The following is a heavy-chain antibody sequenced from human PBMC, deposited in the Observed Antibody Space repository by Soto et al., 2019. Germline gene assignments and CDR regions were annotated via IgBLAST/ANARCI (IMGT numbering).Heavy chain of an antibody. J-gene: IGHJ4*02. Sequence: PGGSLRLSCSASGFTFSSSDMHWVRQGPGKGLEWVSAIGTAGDTNYAGSVKGRFTISRENAKNSLYLQMNSLRAGDTAIYFCARAIGPTLFDYWGQGTLVT. V-gene: IGHV3-13*04. CDR1: GFTFSSSD. D-gene: IGHD3-22*01. CDR2: IGTAGDT. CDR3: ARAIGPTLFDY.